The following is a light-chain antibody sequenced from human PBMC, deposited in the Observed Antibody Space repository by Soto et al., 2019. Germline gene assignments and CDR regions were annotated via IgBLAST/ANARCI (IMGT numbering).Light chain of an antibody. CDR3: LQHNSYPWT. J-gene: IGKJ1*01. CDR1: QDIRKY. V-gene: IGKV1-33*01. CDR2: DAS. Sequence: DIQLTQSPSSLSATVGDRVTITCQASQDIRKYLNWYQQKPGKAPKLLIYDASNRETGVPSRFSGSGSGTDFTLTITSLQPEDIATFYCLQHNSYPWTFGQGTKVEMK.